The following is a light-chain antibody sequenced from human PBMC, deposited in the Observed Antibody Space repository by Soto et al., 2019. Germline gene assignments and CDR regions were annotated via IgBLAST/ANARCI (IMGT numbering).Light chain of an antibody. CDR3: QVWDSISDHIV. CDR1: NIGTKS. J-gene: IGLJ7*01. V-gene: IGLV3-21*02. Sequence: SYELTQPPSVSVAPGQTARVTCGGNNIGTKSVHWYQQKPGQAPVLVVYDDYDRPSGIPERFSGSNSGNTATLTISRVEAGDEADYFCQVWDSISDHIVFGGGTQLTV. CDR2: DDY.